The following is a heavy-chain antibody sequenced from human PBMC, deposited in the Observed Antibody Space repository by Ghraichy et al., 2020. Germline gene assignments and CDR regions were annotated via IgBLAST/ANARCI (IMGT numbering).Heavy chain of an antibody. CDR1: GFSISSYW. J-gene: IGHJ4*02. CDR2: MKEDGSKI. Sequence: GESLNISCAASGFSISSYWMSWVRQAPGKGPEWVANMKEDGSKIYYVDSVRGRFTISRDNAKNSLYLQMNSLRAGDTAVYYCARDAYWGQGTLVTVSS. V-gene: IGHV3-7*01. CDR3: ARDAY.